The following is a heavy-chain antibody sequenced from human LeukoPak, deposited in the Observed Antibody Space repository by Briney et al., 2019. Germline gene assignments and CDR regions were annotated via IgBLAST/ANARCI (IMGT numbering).Heavy chain of an antibody. Sequence: GGSLRLSCAASGFTFSSCGMTWVRQAPGKGLEWVANIKQDGSEKYYVDSVKGRFTISRDNAKNSLYLQMNSLRAEDTAVYYCARVNSWYAGIDYWGQGTLVTVSS. CDR1: GFTFSSCG. D-gene: IGHD2-2*01. CDR2: IKQDGSEK. CDR3: ARVNSWYAGIDY. J-gene: IGHJ4*02. V-gene: IGHV3-7*04.